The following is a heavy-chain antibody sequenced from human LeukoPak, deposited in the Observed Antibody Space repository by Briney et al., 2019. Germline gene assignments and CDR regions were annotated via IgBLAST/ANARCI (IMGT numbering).Heavy chain of an antibody. V-gene: IGHV4-34*01. J-gene: IGHJ4*02. D-gene: IGHD2-15*01. Sequence: SETLSLTCAVYGGSFSGYYWSWIRQPPGKGLEWIGEINHSGSTNYNPSLKSRVTMSVDTSKKQFSLKLTSVTAADTAVYYCARVRGVCSGRSCYEIDSWGQGTLVTVSS. CDR2: INHSGST. CDR3: ARVRGVCSGRSCYEIDS. CDR1: GGSFSGYY.